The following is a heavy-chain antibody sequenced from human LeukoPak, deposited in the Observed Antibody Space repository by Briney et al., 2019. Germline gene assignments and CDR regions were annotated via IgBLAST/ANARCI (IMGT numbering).Heavy chain of an antibody. CDR2: IYTSGST. D-gene: IGHD5-24*01. J-gene: IGHJ4*02. Sequence: PSETLSLTCTVSGGSFSSYYWSWIRQPAEKGLEWIGRIYTSGSTNYNSSLKSRVTMSVDTSKNQVSLKLSSVTAADTAVYYCATGDGYNSFDYWGQGTLVTVSS. V-gene: IGHV4-4*07. CDR1: GGSFSSYY. CDR3: ATGDGYNSFDY.